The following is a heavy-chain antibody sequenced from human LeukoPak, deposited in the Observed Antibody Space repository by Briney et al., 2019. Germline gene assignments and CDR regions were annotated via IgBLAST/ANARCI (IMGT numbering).Heavy chain of an antibody. CDR1: GFTFSDYY. Sequence: WGSLRLSCAASGFTFSDYYMSWIRQAPGKGLEWVSYISSGSSTIYYADSVKGRFTISRDNAKNSLYLQMNSLRAEDTAVYYCAGDPSRSSNHFHMDVWGKGTTVTVSS. CDR3: AGDPSRSSNHFHMDV. V-gene: IGHV3-11*04. D-gene: IGHD1-26*01. CDR2: ISSGSSTI. J-gene: IGHJ6*03.